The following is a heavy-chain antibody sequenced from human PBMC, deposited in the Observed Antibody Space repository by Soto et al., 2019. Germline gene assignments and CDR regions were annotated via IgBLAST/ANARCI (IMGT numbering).Heavy chain of an antibody. CDR2: ISGSGDGT. J-gene: IGHJ4*02. D-gene: IGHD3-10*01. V-gene: IGHV3-23*01. Sequence: GGSLRLSCAASGFTFSNYAMSWVRQAPGKGLEWVSAISGSGDGTPYADSVKGRFTISRDNSKTTLYLQMNSLRAEDTAVYFCASHNYYNSDRRLSPLAYWGPRILVTVSA. CDR1: GFTFSNYA. CDR3: ASHNYYNSDRRLSPLAY.